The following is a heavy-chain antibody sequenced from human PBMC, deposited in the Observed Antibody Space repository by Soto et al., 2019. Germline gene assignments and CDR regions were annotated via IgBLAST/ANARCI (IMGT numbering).Heavy chain of an antibody. CDR2: ISGSGSST. D-gene: IGHD6-6*01. CDR1: GFPLNGLP. CDR3: AKDRADRRIAHYGMDV. V-gene: IGHV3-23*01. J-gene: IGHJ6*02. Sequence: EVELLESGGGLAQPGGSLRPSCAASGFPLNGLPLGWFGQAPGRGLGGVSSISGSGSSTYYADSVKGRFTISRDNSKNTLVLQMNSLRAEDMAAYYCAKDRADRRIAHYGMDVWGQGTTVTVSS.